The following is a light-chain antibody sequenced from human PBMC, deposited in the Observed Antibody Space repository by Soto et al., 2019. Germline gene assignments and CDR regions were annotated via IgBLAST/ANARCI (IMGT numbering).Light chain of an antibody. CDR1: QSVSSSY. Sequence: EIVLTQSPGTLSLSPGERATLSCRASQSVSSSYLAWYQQKPGQAPRLLICGASIRATGIPDRFSGSGSGTDFTLTSSRLEPEDPVVYCCQRYGRPPRTFGQGAKVDIK. V-gene: IGKV3-20*01. J-gene: IGKJ1*01. CDR3: QRYGRPPRT. CDR2: GAS.